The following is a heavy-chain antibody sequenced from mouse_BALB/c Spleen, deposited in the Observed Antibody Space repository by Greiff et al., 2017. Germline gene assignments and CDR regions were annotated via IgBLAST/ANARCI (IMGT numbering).Heavy chain of an antibody. CDR3: TRVPYYGSSYGAMDY. CDR1: GYTFTSYW. CDR2: IYPSDSYT. J-gene: IGHJ4*01. D-gene: IGHD1-1*01. Sequence: QVQLKQPGAELVRPGASVKLSCKASGYTFTSYWINWVKQRPGQGLEWIGNIYPSDSYTNYNQKFKDKATLTVDKSSSTAYMQLSSPTSEDSAVYYCTRVPYYGSSYGAMDYWGQGTSVTVSS. V-gene: IGHV1-69*02.